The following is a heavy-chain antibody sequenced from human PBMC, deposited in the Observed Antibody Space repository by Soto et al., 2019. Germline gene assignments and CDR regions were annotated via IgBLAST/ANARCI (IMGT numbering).Heavy chain of an antibody. CDR2: IIPIFGTA. J-gene: IGHJ5*02. D-gene: IGHD6-6*01. V-gene: IGHV1-69*13. CDR3: ARDLGYSSSSFSGNWFDP. Sequence: SVKGSCKASGVTFSSYSISCVRQSPVQVLEGMGGIIPIFGTANYAQKFQGRVTITADESTSTAYMELSSLRSEDTAVYYCARDLGYSSSSFSGNWFDPWGQGTLVTVSS. CDR1: GVTFSSYS.